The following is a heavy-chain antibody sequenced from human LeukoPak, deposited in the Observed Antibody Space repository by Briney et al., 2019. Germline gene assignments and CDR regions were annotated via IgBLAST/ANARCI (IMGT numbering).Heavy chain of an antibody. J-gene: IGHJ3*02. Sequence: GGSLRLSCAASGFTSSSYGMHWVRQAPGKGLEWVAFIRYDGSNKYYADSVKGRFTISRDNSKNTLYLQMNSLRAEDTAVYYCAKTITIFGVVIVAGIDNWGQGTMVTVSS. V-gene: IGHV3-30*02. D-gene: IGHD3-3*01. CDR1: GFTSSSYG. CDR2: IRYDGSNK. CDR3: AKTITIFGVVIVAGIDN.